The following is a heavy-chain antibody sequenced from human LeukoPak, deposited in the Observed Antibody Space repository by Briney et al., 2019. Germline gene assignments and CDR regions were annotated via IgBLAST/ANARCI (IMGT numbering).Heavy chain of an antibody. CDR3: ARVVAAVGSDYFDC. D-gene: IGHD6-13*01. Sequence: GGSLRLSCAASGFTFSDHYMDWVRQAPGKGLEWVGRIRNKAKSYTTEYAASVEGRFTISRDDSKNSLYLQMNSLKTEDTAVYYCARVVAAVGSDYFDCWGQGTQVTVSS. CDR2: IRNKAKSYTT. V-gene: IGHV3-72*01. J-gene: IGHJ4*02. CDR1: GFTFSDHY.